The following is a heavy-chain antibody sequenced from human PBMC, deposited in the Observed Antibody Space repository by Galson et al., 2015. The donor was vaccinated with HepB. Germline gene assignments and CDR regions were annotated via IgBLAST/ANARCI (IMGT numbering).Heavy chain of an antibody. CDR2: IIPIFGTA. J-gene: IGHJ6*03. V-gene: IGHV1-69*13. CDR1: GGTFSSYA. Sequence: SVKVSCKASGGTFSSYAISWVRQAPGQGLEWMGGIIPIFGTANYAQKFQGRVTITADESTSTAYMELSSLRSEDTAVYYCARGALRYFDWSGDYYYYYYMDVWGKGTTVTVSS. D-gene: IGHD3-9*01. CDR3: ARGALRYFDWSGDYYYYYYMDV.